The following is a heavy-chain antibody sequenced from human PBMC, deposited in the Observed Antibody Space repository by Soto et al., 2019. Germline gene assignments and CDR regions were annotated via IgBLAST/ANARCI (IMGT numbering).Heavy chain of an antibody. CDR2: IIPIFGTA. D-gene: IGHD3-3*01. Sequence: QVQLVQSGAEVKKPGSSVKVSCKASGGTFSSYAISWVRQAPGQGLEWMGGIIPIFGTANYAQKFQGRVTIAADESTSTAYMELSSLRSEDTAVYYCVRALESSGYYYYYYGMDVWGQGTTVTVSS. CDR3: VRALESSGYYYYYYGMDV. V-gene: IGHV1-69*01. J-gene: IGHJ6*02. CDR1: GGTFSSYA.